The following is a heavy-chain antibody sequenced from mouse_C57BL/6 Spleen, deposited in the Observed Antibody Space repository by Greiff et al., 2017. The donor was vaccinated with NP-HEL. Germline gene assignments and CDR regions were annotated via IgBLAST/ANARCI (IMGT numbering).Heavy chain of an antibody. CDR3: ARVYDYVVGYFDY. D-gene: IGHD1-1*01. Sequence: VQLKQSVAELVRPGASVKLSCTASGFNIKNTYMHWVKQRPEQGLEWIGKIDPGNGNTKYAPKVQGKATITTDKSSNTAYLQLSSLTSEDTTIFYCARVYDYVVGYFDYWGQGTTLTVSA. J-gene: IGHJ2*01. V-gene: IGHV14-3*01. CDR2: IDPGNGNT. CDR1: GFNIKNTY.